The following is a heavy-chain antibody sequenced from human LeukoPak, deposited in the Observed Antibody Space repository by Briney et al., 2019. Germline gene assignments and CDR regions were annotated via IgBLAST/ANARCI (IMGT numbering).Heavy chain of an antibody. D-gene: IGHD3-10*01. CDR2: ISSTSSSYM. V-gene: IGHV3-21*01. CDR3: ARVREYGSGSSFDY. J-gene: IGHJ4*02. CDR1: GFTLSSYS. Sequence: GGSLRLSCAASGFTLSSYSMNWVRQAPGKGLEWVSAISSTSSSYMYYADSVKGRFTISRDNAKNSLYLQMNSLRAEDTAVYYCARVREYGSGSSFDYWGQGTLVTVSS.